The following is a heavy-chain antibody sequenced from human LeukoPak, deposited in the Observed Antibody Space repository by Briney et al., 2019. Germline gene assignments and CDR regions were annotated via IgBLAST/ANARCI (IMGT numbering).Heavy chain of an antibody. CDR1: GFTFSSYT. CDR3: AKNPGGYDYRFDY. D-gene: IGHD5-12*01. V-gene: IGHV3-23*01. Sequence: PGGSLRLSCAASGFTFSSYTMSWVRQAPGKGLEWVSAISGSGGSTYYADSVKGRFTISRDNSKNTLYLQMNSLGAEDTAVYYCAKNPGGYDYRFDYWGQGTLITVSS. J-gene: IGHJ4*02. CDR2: ISGSGGST.